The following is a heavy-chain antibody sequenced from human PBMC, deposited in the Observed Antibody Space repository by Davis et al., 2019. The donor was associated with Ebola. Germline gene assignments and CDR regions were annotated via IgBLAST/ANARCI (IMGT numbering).Heavy chain of an antibody. J-gene: IGHJ4*02. V-gene: IGHV3-53*01. D-gene: IGHD3-10*01. Sequence: GESLKISCEASGFSVTSSYISWVRQAPGKGLEWLSVIHAGGTTYYADSVKGRFTISRDNAKNSVYLQMNSLRVDDTAVYYCARGPRITMVQVVINFWGQGTLVSVSS. CDR2: IHAGGTT. CDR1: GFSVTSSY. CDR3: ARGPRITMVQVVINF.